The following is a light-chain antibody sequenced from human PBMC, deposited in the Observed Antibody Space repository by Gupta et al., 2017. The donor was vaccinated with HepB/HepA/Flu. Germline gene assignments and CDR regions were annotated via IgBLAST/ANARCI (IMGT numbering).Light chain of an antibody. CDR1: QDINTY. CDR3: QQFNSYPIT. CDR2: SAS. J-gene: IGKJ5*01. V-gene: IGKV1-9*01. Sequence: DIQLTQSPSFLSASVGDRVTITCRASQDINTYLIWYQQKPGKAPKLLIYSASTLQSGVPSRFSGSGSGTEFTLTISSLQPEDFATYYCQQFNSYPITFGQGTXLDIK.